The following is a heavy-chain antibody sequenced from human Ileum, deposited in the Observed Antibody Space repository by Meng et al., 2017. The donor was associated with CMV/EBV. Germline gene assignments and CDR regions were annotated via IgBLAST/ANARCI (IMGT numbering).Heavy chain of an antibody. V-gene: IGHV3-11*05. D-gene: IGHD3-9*01. J-gene: IGHJ1*01. CDR1: GFTFSDYY. Sequence: QVQLVESGGDLVKPGGSLRISCAASGFTFSDYYMTWIRQAPGKAPEWLSYISQTSTYINYADSVKGRFTISRDNAKNSVYLQMNSLEPEDTAVYYCSRDPRTLDHWGQGTLVTVSS. CDR2: ISQTSTYI. CDR3: SRDPRTLDH.